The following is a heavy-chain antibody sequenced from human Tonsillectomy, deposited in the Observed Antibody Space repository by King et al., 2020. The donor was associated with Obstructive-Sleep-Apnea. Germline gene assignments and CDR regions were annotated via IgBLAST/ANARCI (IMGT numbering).Heavy chain of an antibody. J-gene: IGHJ6*02. D-gene: IGHD4-17*01. CDR3: AKDQIYGDYNYYYGMDV. V-gene: IGHV3-23*04. CDR1: GFTFSSYA. Sequence: VQLVESGGDLVQPGGSLRLSCAASGFTFSSYALSWVRQAPGKGLEWVSSISGSGATTYYADSVKGRFTIPRDNSKNTLYLQMDSLRAEDAAVYYCAKDQIYGDYNYYYGMDVWGQGTTVTVSS. CDR2: ISGSGATT.